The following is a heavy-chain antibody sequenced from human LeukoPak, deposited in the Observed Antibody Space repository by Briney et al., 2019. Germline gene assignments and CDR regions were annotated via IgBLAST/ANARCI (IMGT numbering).Heavy chain of an antibody. CDR3: VLGHYGGVFDN. CDR2: ISNDESNK. D-gene: IGHD4-23*01. J-gene: IGHJ4*02. CDR1: GFTFTRYD. V-gene: IGHV3-30-3*01. Sequence: GGSLRLSCAASGFTFTRYDMHWVRQAPGKGLEWVAVISNDESNKDYGNSVKGRFTIARDNSKNTLYLQMNSLRVEDTAVYYCVLGHYGGVFDNWGQGALVTVSS.